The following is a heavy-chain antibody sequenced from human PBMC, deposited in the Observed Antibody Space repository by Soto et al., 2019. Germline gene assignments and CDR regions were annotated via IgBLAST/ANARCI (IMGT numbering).Heavy chain of an antibody. D-gene: IGHD3-22*01. J-gene: IGHJ3*02. V-gene: IGHV1-2*02. CDR1: GYTFTGYY. CDR2: INPNSGGT. Sequence: GASVKVSCKASGYTFTGYYMHWVRQAPGQGLEWMGWINPNSGGTNYAQKFQGRVTMTRDTSISTAYMELSRLRSDDTAVYYCARAGRRYYDSSGYYYDWPRVDFEIWGQGTMVTFSS. CDR3: ARAGRRYYDSSGYYYDWPRVDFEI.